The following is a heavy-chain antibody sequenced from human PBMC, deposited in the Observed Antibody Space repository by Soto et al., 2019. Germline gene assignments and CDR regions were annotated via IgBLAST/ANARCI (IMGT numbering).Heavy chain of an antibody. V-gene: IGHV5-51*01. Sequence: PGESLKISCEGSGYKFTRYAIGWVRQMPGKGLEWMGIIYPGESDPRYSPSFQGQVTISADKSINTAYLELRSLRSDDTAVYYCARWRSHYDSSEDLDYWGQGTLVTVSS. CDR2: IYPGESDP. J-gene: IGHJ4*02. D-gene: IGHD3-22*01. CDR3: ARWRSHYDSSEDLDY. CDR1: GYKFTRYA.